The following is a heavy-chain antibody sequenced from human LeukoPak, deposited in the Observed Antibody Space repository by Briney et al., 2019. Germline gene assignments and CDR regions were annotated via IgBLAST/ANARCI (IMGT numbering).Heavy chain of an antibody. J-gene: IGHJ4*02. D-gene: IGHD6-13*01. CDR3: ARGYSSSWFDY. V-gene: IGHV4-31*03. CDR1: GGSISSGGYY. Sequence: SQTPSLTCTVSGGSISSGGYYWSWIRQHPGKGLEWIGYIYYSGSTYYNPSLKSRVTISVDTSKNQFSLKLSSVTAADTAVYYCARGYSSSWFDYWGQGTLVTVSS. CDR2: IYYSGST.